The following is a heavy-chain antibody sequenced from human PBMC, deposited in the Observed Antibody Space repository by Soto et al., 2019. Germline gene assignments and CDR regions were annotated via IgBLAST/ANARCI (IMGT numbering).Heavy chain of an antibody. CDR1: GYTFANYW. D-gene: IGHD4-17*01. CDR3: ARPTDYGGNSDAFDI. Sequence: PGESLKISCESSGYTFANYWIGWVRQVPGKGLEWVAIIYPSDSRTRYSPSFQGQVTISADKSISTAYLQWSSLKASDTAMYYCARPTDYGGNSDAFDIWGQGTMVTVSS. CDR2: IYPSDSRT. J-gene: IGHJ3*02. V-gene: IGHV5-51*01.